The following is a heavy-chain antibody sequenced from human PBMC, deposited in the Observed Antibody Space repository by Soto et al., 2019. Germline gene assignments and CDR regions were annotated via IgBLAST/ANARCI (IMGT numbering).Heavy chain of an antibody. Sequence: EVQLLDSGGGLVQPGGSLRLSCAASGFTFSNYAMTWVRQGPGKGLEWVSGISGSGGRSYYADSVKGRFTISRDNSKSTLYLQMNSLRAEDTAVYYCAKAYFVWSSEQPYYFDYWGQATLVTVSS. D-gene: IGHD3-16*01. CDR3: AKAYFVWSSEQPYYFDY. J-gene: IGHJ4*02. V-gene: IGHV3-23*01. CDR2: ISGSGGRS. CDR1: GFTFSNYA.